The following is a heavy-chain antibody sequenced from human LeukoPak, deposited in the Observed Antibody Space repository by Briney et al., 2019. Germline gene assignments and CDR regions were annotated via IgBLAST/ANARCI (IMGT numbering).Heavy chain of an antibody. D-gene: IGHD3-22*01. CDR3: ARDDSSGYYAEVDYYYGMDV. CDR1: GGTFSSYA. CDR2: IIPILGIA. V-gene: IGHV1-69*04. J-gene: IGHJ6*02. Sequence: ASVKVSCKASGGTFSSYAISWVRQAPGQGLEWMGRIIPILGIANYAQKFQGRVTITADKSTSTAYMGLSSLRSEDTAVYYCARDDSSGYYAEVDYYYGMDVWGQGTTVTVSS.